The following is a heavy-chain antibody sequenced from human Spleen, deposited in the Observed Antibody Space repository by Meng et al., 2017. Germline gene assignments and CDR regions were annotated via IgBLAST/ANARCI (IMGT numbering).Heavy chain of an antibody. CDR1: GFTFSRHW. D-gene: IGHD4-23*01. V-gene: IGHV3-74*01. CDR2: ISTDGSST. CDR3: TREGASVISLDY. J-gene: IGHJ4*02. Sequence: GESLKISCVVSGFTFSRHWMHWVRQAPGKGLVWVSRISTDGSSTTYADSVKGRFTISRDNANNTLFLQMNGLRAEDTAVYYCTREGASVISLDYWGQGTLVTVYS.